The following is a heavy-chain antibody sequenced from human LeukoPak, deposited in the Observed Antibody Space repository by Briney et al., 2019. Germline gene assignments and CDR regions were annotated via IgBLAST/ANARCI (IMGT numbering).Heavy chain of an antibody. D-gene: IGHD3-10*01. Sequence: PSETLSLTCIVSVVSTNSHYLSWVPEPPGEGVEGVGYIYNSGSTNYNPSLKSRVTISVDTSKNQFSLKLSSVTAADTAVYYCARDSYMVRGVPPEVDAFDIWGQGTMVTVSS. J-gene: IGHJ3*02. CDR2: IYNSGST. CDR3: ARDSYMVRGVPPEVDAFDI. V-gene: IGHV4-59*11. CDR1: VVSTNSHY.